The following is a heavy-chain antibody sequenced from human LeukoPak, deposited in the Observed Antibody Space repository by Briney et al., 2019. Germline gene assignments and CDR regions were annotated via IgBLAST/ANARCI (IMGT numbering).Heavy chain of an antibody. Sequence: GGSLRLSCAASGFTFDDYAMHWVRQAPGKGLEWVSGISWNSGSIGYADSVKGRFTISRDNAKNSLYLQMNSLRAEDTALYYCAKDVEEPHSGSYYYGMDVWGQGTTVTVSS. D-gene: IGHD3-10*01. J-gene: IGHJ6*02. CDR2: ISWNSGSI. CDR1: GFTFDDYA. CDR3: AKDVEEPHSGSYYYGMDV. V-gene: IGHV3-9*01.